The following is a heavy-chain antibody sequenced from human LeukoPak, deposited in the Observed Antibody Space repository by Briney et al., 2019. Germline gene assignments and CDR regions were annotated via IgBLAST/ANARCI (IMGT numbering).Heavy chain of an antibody. CDR3: TMLGDK. Sequence: GGSLRLSCAASGFTFSGSGMHGGRQASGKGLEWVGRIRSKANSYATAYAASVKGRFTISRDDSKNTSYLQMNSLKTEPTHLFYCTMLGDKWGQRALVTVSS. J-gene: IGHJ4*02. V-gene: IGHV3-73*01. CDR2: IRSKANSYAT. D-gene: IGHD3-16*01. CDR1: GFTFSGSG.